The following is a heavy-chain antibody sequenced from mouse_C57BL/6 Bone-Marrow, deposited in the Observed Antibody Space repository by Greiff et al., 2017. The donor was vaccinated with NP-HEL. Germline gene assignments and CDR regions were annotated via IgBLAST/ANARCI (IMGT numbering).Heavy chain of an antibody. D-gene: IGHD4-1*01. Sequence: VQLQQPGAELVRPGSSVKLSCKASGYTFTSYWMHWVKQRPIQGLEWIGNIDPSDSETHYNQKFKDKATLTVDKSSSTAYMQLSSLTSEDSAVYYCARGANWDNYYAMDYWGQGTSVTVSS. CDR2: IDPSDSET. V-gene: IGHV1-52*01. CDR1: GYTFTSYW. J-gene: IGHJ4*01. CDR3: ARGANWDNYYAMDY.